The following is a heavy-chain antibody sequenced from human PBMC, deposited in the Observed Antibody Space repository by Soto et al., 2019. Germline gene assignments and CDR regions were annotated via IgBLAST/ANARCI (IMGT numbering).Heavy chain of an antibody. J-gene: IGHJ6*02. Sequence: GASVKVSCKASGYTFTSYAIDWVRQAPGQRLEWMGWISAYNGNTNYAQKLKGRVTMTTDTSTSTAYMELRSLRSDDTAVYYCARCSSSWYGYYYCGMDVWGQGTTVTVSS. CDR2: ISAYNGNT. D-gene: IGHD6-13*01. V-gene: IGHV1-18*01. CDR3: ARCSSSWYGYYYCGMDV. CDR1: GYTFTSYA.